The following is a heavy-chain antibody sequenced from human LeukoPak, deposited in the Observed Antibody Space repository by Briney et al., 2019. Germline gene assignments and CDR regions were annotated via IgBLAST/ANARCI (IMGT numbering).Heavy chain of an antibody. Sequence: SETLSLTCAVYVGSFSGHYWSWIRQSPGKGLEWIGEINNRGSTNYNPSLKSRVIISVDTSKNQLSLRLRSVTAADTAVYYCARAPDYYDSSGYPGSDYYMDVWGKGTTVTVSS. CDR3: ARAPDYYDSSGYPGSDYYMDV. CDR1: VGSFSGHY. J-gene: IGHJ6*03. CDR2: INNRGST. D-gene: IGHD3-22*01. V-gene: IGHV4-34*01.